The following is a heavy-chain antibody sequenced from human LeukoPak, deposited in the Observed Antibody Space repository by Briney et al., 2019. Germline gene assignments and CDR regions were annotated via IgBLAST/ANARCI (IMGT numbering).Heavy chain of an antibody. D-gene: IGHD6-13*01. V-gene: IGHV4-39*01. J-gene: IGHJ4*02. CDR1: GVSFSGGIYY. CDR2: INYRGNT. CDR3: ARRRAAAGPFDY. Sequence: SETLSLTCSVSGVSFSGGIYYWGWIRQPPGKGLEWIGNINYRGNTVYNPSLESRVSMSVDTSRSQFSLRLRSVTAADTSVYYCARRRAAAGPFDYWGQGTRVTVSS.